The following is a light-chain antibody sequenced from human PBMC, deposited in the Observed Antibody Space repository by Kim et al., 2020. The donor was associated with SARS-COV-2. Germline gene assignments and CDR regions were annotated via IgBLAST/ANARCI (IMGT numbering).Light chain of an antibody. CDR2: LNSDGSH. V-gene: IGLV4-69*01. CDR3: QTWDTGIEV. J-gene: IGLJ3*02. CDR1: SGHSSYA. Sequence: ASVKLTCILSSGHSSYAIAWHQQQPEKGPRYLMKLNSDGSHSKGDGIPDRFSGSSSGAERYLTISSLQSEDEADYYCQTWDTGIEVFGGGTQPTVL.